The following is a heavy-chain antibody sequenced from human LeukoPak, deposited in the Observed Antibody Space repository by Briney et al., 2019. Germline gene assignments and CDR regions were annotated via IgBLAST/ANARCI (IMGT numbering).Heavy chain of an antibody. CDR3: AKDLSFGLRSTSDY. V-gene: IGHV3-23*01. Sequence: PGGSLRLSCAASGFTFSSYSMSWVRQAPGKGLEWVSAISGSGGSTYYADSVKGRFTISRDNSKNTLYLQMNSLRAEDTAVYYCAKDLSFGLRSTSDYWGQGTLVTVSS. D-gene: IGHD4-17*01. CDR2: ISGSGGST. J-gene: IGHJ4*02. CDR1: GFTFSSYS.